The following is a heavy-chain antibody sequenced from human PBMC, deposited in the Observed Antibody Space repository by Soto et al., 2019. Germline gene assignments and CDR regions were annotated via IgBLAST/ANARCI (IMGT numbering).Heavy chain of an antibody. CDR2: IIPILGIA. D-gene: IGHD4-17*01. Sequence: ASLKVSCKASGGTFSSYTISWVRQAPGQGLEWMGRIIPILGIANYAQKFQGRVTITADKSTSTAYMELSSLRSEDTAVYYCARGGTTVVTSLWGQGTMVNVSS. CDR1: GGTFSSYT. CDR3: ARGGTTVVTSL. J-gene: IGHJ3*01. V-gene: IGHV1-69*02.